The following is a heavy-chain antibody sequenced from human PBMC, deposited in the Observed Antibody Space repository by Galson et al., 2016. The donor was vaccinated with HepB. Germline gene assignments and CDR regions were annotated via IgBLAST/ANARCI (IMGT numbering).Heavy chain of an antibody. CDR3: AKAGTYSSSKGWFDP. Sequence: SLRLSCAASGLTFSRYWMHWVRQAPGMGLVWVSRIKGDGSYTNYADSVKGRFTISRDNAKNTLYLQMNSLRPEDTALYYCAKAGTYSSSKGWFDPWGQGTLVTVSS. CDR2: IKGDGSYT. CDR1: GLTFSRYW. V-gene: IGHV3-74*01. J-gene: IGHJ5*02. D-gene: IGHD6-13*01.